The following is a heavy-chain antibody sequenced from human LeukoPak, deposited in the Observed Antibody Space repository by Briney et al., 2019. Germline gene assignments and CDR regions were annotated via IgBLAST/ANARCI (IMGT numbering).Heavy chain of an antibody. D-gene: IGHD6-19*01. J-gene: IGHJ5*02. Sequence: GGSLRLSCAASGFTVSSNYMSWVRQAPGKGLEWVSVIYSGGSTYYADSVKGRFTISRHNSKNTLYLQMNSLRAEDTAVYYCAKDGYSSGWRVSNWFDPWGQGTLVTVSS. V-gene: IGHV3-53*01. CDR3: AKDGYSSGWRVSNWFDP. CDR1: GFTVSSNY. CDR2: IYSGGST.